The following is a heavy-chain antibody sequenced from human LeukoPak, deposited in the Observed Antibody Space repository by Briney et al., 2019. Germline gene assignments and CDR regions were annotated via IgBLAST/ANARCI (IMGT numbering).Heavy chain of an antibody. J-gene: IGHJ3*02. V-gene: IGHV3-30*01. Sequence: GRSLRLSCAASGFTFSSYAMHWVRQAPGKGLEWVAVVSYDGSNKYYADSVKGRFTISRDNSKNTLYLQMNSLRAEDTAVYYCARDTSPGGYDAFDIWGQGTMVTVSS. CDR1: GFTFSSYA. D-gene: IGHD3-16*01. CDR2: VSYDGSNK. CDR3: ARDTSPGGYDAFDI.